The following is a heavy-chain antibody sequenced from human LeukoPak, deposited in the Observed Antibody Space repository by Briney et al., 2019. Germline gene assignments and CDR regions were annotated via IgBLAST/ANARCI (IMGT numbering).Heavy chain of an antibody. CDR1: GFTFGDYA. V-gene: IGHV3-49*04. CDR2: IRSKAFGGKT. D-gene: IGHD2-2*01. CDR3: IRRGYCTSTSCYAYFDY. Sequence: PGRSLRLSCTASGFTFGDYAMTWVRQAPGKGLEWVGFIRSKAFGGKTEYAASVKNRFTISRDDSKSIAYLQMNSLKTEDTAVYYCIRRGYCTSTSCYAYFDYWGQGTLVTVSS. J-gene: IGHJ4*02.